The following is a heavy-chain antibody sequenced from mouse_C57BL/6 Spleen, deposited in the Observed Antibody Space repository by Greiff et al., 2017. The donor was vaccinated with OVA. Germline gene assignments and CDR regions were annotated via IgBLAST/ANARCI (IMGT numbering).Heavy chain of an antibody. V-gene: IGHV14-4*01. Sequence: EVQLQQSGAELVRPGASVKLSCTASGFNIKDDYMHWVKQRPEQGLEWIGWIDPENGDTEYASKFQGKATITADTSSNTAYLQLSSLTSEDTAVYYCTTNSKSYWGQGTTLTVSS. CDR3: TTNSKSY. D-gene: IGHD2-5*01. J-gene: IGHJ2*01. CDR1: GFNIKDDY. CDR2: IDPENGDT.